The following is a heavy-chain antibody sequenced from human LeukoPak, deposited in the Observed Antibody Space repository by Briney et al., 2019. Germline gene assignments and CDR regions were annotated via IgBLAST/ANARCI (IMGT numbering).Heavy chain of an antibody. CDR2: SYHTAST. CDR3: ARVDDYNCLDF. J-gene: IGHJ4*02. V-gene: IGHV4-59*03. D-gene: IGHD5-24*01. CDR1: GGSIRNYY. Sequence: SETLSLTCTVSGGSIRNYYWSCIRQPPGRGREWIGYSYHTASTNYNPSLKSRITISVVTSKNQFSLRLSSVTAADTAVYFCARVDDYNCLDFWGQGARVIVS.